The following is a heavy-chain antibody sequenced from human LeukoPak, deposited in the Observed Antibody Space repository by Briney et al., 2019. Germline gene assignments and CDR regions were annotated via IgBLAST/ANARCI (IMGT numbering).Heavy chain of an antibody. V-gene: IGHV3-30*18. CDR3: AKENGDGYNYYFDY. Sequence: PGRSLRLSCAASGFTFSSYGMHWVRQAPGKGLEWVAVISYDGSNKYYADSVKGRFTISRDNSKNTLYLQMNSLRAGDTAVYYCAKENGDGYNYYFDYWGQGTLVTVSS. J-gene: IGHJ4*02. CDR1: GFTFSSYG. D-gene: IGHD5-24*01. CDR2: ISYDGSNK.